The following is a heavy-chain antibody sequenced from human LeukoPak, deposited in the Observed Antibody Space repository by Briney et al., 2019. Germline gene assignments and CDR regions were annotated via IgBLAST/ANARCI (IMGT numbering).Heavy chain of an antibody. CDR2: IDPSGGST. J-gene: IGHJ4*02. V-gene: IGHV1-46*01. CDR3: AREQNYYESSKYYSGFDF. CDR1: GYTFTTYY. Sequence: ASVKVSCKASGYTFTTYYIQWVRQAPGQGLEWMGTIDPSGGSTSYAQKFQGRVTMTRDMSTSTVYMELSSLRSEDTALYYCAREQNYYESSKYYSGFDFWGQGTLVTVSS. D-gene: IGHD3-22*01.